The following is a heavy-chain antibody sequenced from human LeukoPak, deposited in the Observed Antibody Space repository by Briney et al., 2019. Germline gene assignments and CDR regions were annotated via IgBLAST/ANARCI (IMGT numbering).Heavy chain of an antibody. CDR3: ARDETSGGYYYYYMDV. CDR1: GFTFSSYS. J-gene: IGHJ6*03. CDR2: ISSSSSYI. D-gene: IGHD1-26*01. Sequence: GGSLRLSCAASGFTFSSYSMIWVRQAPGKGLEWVSSISSSSSYIYYADSVKGRFTISRDNAKNSLYLQMNSLRAEDTAVYYCARDETSGGYYYYYMDVWGKGTTVTVSS. V-gene: IGHV3-21*01.